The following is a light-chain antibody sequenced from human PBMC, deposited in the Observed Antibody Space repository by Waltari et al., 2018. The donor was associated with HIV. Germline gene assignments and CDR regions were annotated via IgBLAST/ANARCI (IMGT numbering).Light chain of an antibody. CDR3: AAWDDSLNGWV. V-gene: IGLV1-44*01. CDR2: SNS. CDR1: RSNIGSNT. Sequence: QSVLTQPPSASGTPGQRVTISCSGSRSNIGSNTVSWYQQLPGTAPKLFSFSNSRRTSGVPDRFSGAKSGTSASLASSGLQSEDEADYDCAAWDDSLNGWVVGGGTKLTVV. J-gene: IGLJ3*02.